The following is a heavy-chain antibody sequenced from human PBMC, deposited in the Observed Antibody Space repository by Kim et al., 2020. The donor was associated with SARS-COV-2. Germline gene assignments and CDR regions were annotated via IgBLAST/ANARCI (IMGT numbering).Heavy chain of an antibody. J-gene: IGHJ5*02. CDR3: TWVIVGASVPWFDP. CDR1: GYTFTSYG. Sequence: ASVKVSCKASGYTFTSYGINWVRQAAGQGLEWMGWMNPNSGSAGYAQKFQGRVTMTRDTSISTAYMELSSLRSEDTAVYYCTWVIVGASVPWFDPWGQGTLVTVTS. V-gene: IGHV1-8*01. D-gene: IGHD1-26*01. CDR2: MNPNSGSA.